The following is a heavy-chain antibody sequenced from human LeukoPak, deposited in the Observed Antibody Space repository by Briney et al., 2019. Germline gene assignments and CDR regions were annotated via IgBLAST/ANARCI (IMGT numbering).Heavy chain of an antibody. CDR3: ARDGSYSSSWYFDY. V-gene: IGHV3-74*01. D-gene: IGHD6-13*01. Sequence: GGSLRLSCEGSEFTFSHYWIHWVRHAPGKGLLWVSVIKSDGTTTVYADSVKDRFTISRDNAKNSLYLQMNSLRAEDTAVYYCARDGSYSSSWYFDYWGRGTLVTVSS. CDR1: EFTFSHYW. J-gene: IGHJ4*02. CDR2: IKSDGTTT.